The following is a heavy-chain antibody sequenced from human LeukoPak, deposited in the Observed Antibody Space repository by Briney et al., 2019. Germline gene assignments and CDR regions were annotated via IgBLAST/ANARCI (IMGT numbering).Heavy chain of an antibody. D-gene: IGHD3-3*01. J-gene: IGHJ4*02. CDR3: ARGIYDFWSGYSVLDY. V-gene: IGHV4-34*01. CDR2: INHSGST. CDR1: GGSFSGYY. Sequence: SETLSLTCAVYGGSFSGYYWSWIRQPPGKGLEWIGEINHSGSTNYNPSLKSRVTISVDTSKNQFSLKLSSVTAADTAVYYCARGIYDFWSGYSVLDYWGQGTLVTVSS.